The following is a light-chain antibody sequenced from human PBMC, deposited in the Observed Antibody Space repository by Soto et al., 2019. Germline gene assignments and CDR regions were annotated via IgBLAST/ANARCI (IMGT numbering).Light chain of an antibody. J-gene: IGLJ3*02. V-gene: IGLV1-44*01. CDR2: SDD. Sequence: QSVLTQPPPLSGTPGQRVTISCSGSNSNIGRYSVNWYQHFPGTAPKILIYSDDERPSGVPDRFSGSKSGTSASLAISGLQSEDEAEYYCAAWDDNLNGPLFGGGTKVTVL. CDR1: NSNIGRYS. CDR3: AAWDDNLNGPL.